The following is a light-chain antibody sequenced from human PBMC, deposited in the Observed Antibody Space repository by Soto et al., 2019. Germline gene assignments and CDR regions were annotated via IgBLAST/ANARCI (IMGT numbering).Light chain of an antibody. CDR2: AAS. CDR1: QSVSSY. Sequence: IGLTQSPGTLSLSPGERGTLSCRASQSVSSYLAWYQQKPGQAPRLLIYAASRRATGIPDRFSGSGSGTDFTLTISRLEPEDFAVYYCQQYGSSPWTFGQGTKVDIK. J-gene: IGKJ1*01. V-gene: IGKV3-20*01. CDR3: QQYGSSPWT.